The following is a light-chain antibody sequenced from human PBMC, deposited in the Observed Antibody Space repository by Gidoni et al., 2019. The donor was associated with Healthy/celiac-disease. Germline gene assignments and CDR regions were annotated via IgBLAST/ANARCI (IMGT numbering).Light chain of an antibody. Sequence: QSVLTQPPSASGTPGQRVTISCSGSSSNIGSNTVNWYQQLPGTAPKLLIYSNNQRPSGVPDRFSGSKSGTSASLAISGLQSEDEADYYCAAWDDSLPEVVFGGGTQLTVL. J-gene: IGLJ7*01. V-gene: IGLV1-44*01. CDR1: SSNIGSNT. CDR3: AAWDDSLPEVV. CDR2: SNN.